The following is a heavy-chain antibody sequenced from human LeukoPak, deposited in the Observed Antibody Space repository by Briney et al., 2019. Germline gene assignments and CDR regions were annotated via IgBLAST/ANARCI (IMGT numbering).Heavy chain of an antibody. V-gene: IGHV5-51*01. D-gene: IGHD3-10*01. CDR2: IYPADSDT. Sequence: GESLKISCQVSGYIFTNYWIGWVRQMPGKGLESMGIIYPADSDTAYSPSFEGQVTISADKSIDTVYLQWSSLKASDTATYYCARQSRDGSKTRGYYFDSWGQGTLVTVSS. CDR3: ARQSRDGSKTRGYYFDS. J-gene: IGHJ4*02. CDR1: GYIFTNYW.